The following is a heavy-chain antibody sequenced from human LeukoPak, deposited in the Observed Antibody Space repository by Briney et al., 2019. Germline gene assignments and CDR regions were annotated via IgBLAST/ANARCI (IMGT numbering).Heavy chain of an antibody. CDR1: GYTFTDYY. CDR2: INSNSGRT. V-gene: IGHV1-2*02. CDR3: ARGGKYGCSGGSCYADS. Sequence: ASVKVSCKASGYTFTDYYLHWVRQAPGQGLEWMGWINSNSGRTHYIQDFQGRVTMTRGTSISTAYMEVSRLRSDDTAVYYCARGGKYGCSGGSCYADSWGQGTLVTVSS. D-gene: IGHD2-15*01. J-gene: IGHJ5*01.